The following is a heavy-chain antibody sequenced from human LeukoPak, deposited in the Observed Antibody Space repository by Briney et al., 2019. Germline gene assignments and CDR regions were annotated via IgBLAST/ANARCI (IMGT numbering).Heavy chain of an antibody. CDR3: AKDRYSSSWYYFDY. V-gene: IGHV3-30*18. J-gene: IGHJ4*02. D-gene: IGHD6-13*01. CDR2: ISYDRSEN. CDR1: GFTFSSYS. Sequence: GGSLRLSCAASGFTFSSYSMNWVRQAPGKGLEWVAVISYDRSENYYADSVKGRFTISRDKSKNTLYLQMNSLRAEDTAVYYCAKDRYSSSWYYFDYWGQGTLVPVSS.